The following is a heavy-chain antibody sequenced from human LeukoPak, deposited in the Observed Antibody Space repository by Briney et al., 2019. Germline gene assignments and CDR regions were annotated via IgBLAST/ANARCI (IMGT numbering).Heavy chain of an antibody. V-gene: IGHV4-34*01. D-gene: IGHD2-2*01. CDR3: ARGPKTDIVVVPAATFLDY. CDR2: INHSGST. J-gene: IGHJ4*02. CDR1: GGSFSGYY. Sequence: PSETLSLTCAVYGGSFSGYYWSWIRQPPGKGLEWIGEINHSGSTIYNPSLKSRVTISVDTSKNPFSLKLSSVTAADTAVYYCARGPKTDIVVVPAATFLDYWGQGTLVTVSS.